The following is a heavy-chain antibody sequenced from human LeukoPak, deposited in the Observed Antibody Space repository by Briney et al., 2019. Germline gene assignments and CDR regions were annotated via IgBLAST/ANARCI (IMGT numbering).Heavy chain of an antibody. D-gene: IGHD6-13*01. CDR2: ISGRGDST. V-gene: IGHV3-23*01. Sequence: GGSLRLSCAASGFTFSSYAMSWVRQAPGKGLEWVSTISGRGDSTYYADSVKGRFTISRDNSKNTLYLQMNSLRLEDTAGYYCAKGAGYSSNWNFDYCGQGTLVTVSS. CDR1: GFTFSSYA. J-gene: IGHJ4*02. CDR3: AKGAGYSSNWNFDY.